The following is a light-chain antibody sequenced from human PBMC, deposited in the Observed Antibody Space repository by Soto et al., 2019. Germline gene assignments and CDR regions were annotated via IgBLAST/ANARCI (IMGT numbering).Light chain of an antibody. CDR3: LQHNSHPYT. CDR2: ATS. J-gene: IGKJ2*01. Sequence: DIQMTQSPSSLSASVGDRVTITCRASQGIRIDLGWYQQTPGNAPKRLIFATSTLQSGVPSRFSCSGSGTEFTLTISSLQPEEFATYYCLQHNSHPYTFGQGTKLEIK. V-gene: IGKV1-17*01. CDR1: QGIRID.